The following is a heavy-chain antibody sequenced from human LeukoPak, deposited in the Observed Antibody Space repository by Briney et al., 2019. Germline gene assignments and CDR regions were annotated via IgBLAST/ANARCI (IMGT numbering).Heavy chain of an antibody. D-gene: IGHD2-8*01. V-gene: IGHV4-39*07. J-gene: IGHJ6*03. CDR3: ARFGSRYCTNGVCYQERYYYYYMDV. CDR2: FYYSGKT. CDR1: GASISSSSSY. Sequence: SETLSLTCSVSGASISSSSSYWGWIRQPPGRGLEWIGNFYYSGKTNYNPSLKSRVTISVDTSKNQFSLKLSSVTAADTAVYYCARFGSRYCTNGVCYQERYYYYYMDVWGKGTTVTVSS.